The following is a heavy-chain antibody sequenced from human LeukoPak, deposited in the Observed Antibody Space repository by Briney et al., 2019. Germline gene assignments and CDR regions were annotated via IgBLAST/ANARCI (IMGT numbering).Heavy chain of an antibody. Sequence: RRASVKVSCKASGYTFTSYGISWVRQAPGQGLEWMGWISAYNGNTNYAQKLQGRVTMTTDTSTNTAYMELRSLRSDDTAVYYCARDIVVVPAAILPHFDYWGQGTLVTVSS. V-gene: IGHV1-18*01. CDR1: GYTFTSYG. CDR2: ISAYNGNT. J-gene: IGHJ4*02. D-gene: IGHD2-2*01. CDR3: ARDIVVVPAAILPHFDY.